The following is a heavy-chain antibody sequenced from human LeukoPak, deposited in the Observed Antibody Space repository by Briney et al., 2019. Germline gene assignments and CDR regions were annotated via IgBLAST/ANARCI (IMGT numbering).Heavy chain of an antibody. CDR2: ISSSSSTI. V-gene: IGHV3-48*02. Sequence: GGSLRLSCAASGFTFSSYSMNWVRQAPGKGLEWVSYISSSSSTIYYADSVKGRFTISRDNAKNSLYLQMNSLRDEDTAVYYCARDLTITMVRGVIITYYYGMDVWGQGATVTVSS. CDR1: GFTFSSYS. D-gene: IGHD3-10*01. J-gene: IGHJ6*02. CDR3: ARDLTITMVRGVIITYYYGMDV.